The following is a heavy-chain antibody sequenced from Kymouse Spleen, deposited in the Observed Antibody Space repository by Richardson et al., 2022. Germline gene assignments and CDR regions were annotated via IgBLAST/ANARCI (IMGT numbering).Heavy chain of an antibody. CDR2: ISWNSGSI. Sequence: EVQLVESGGGLVQPGRSLRLSCAASGFTFDDYAMHWVRQAPGKGLEWVSGISWNSGSIGYADSVKGRFTISRDNAKNSLYLQMNSLRAEDTALYYCAKDPLGGHDAFDIWGQGTMVTVSS. D-gene: IGHD7-27*02. V-gene: IGHV3-9*01. J-gene: IGHJ3*02. CDR3: AKDPLGGHDAFDI. CDR1: GFTFDDYA.